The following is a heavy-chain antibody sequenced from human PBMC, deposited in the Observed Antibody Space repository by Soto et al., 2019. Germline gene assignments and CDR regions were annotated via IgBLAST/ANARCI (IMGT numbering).Heavy chain of an antibody. CDR1: GDTFTNYG. CDR2: ISVYSGNT. J-gene: IGHJ4*01. Sequence: ASVKVSCKAAGDTFTNYGFSWVRQAPGQGLEWMGWISVYSGNTNYAQNVQGRVTMTTDTSTSTAYMELRSLRSDDTAVYYCARDRSPYYYDSSGYPHYWGQGTLVTVSS. CDR3: ARDRSPYYYDSSGYPHY. D-gene: IGHD3-22*01. V-gene: IGHV1-18*01.